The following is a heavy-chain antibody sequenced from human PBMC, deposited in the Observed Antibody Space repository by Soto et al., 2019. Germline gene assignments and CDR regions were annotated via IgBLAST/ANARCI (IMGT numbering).Heavy chain of an antibody. J-gene: IGHJ6*02. D-gene: IGHD3-9*01. V-gene: IGHV4-59*01. CDR1: GASITQYY. CDR2: VSSTGST. Sequence: PSETLSRSCTVSGASITQYYWNWIRQSPGKGLEWIVSVSSTGSTVYNPSLTSRVTISVDTSKNQFSLKLSSVTAADTAVYYCARDFPYYDILTGYGMDVWGQGTTVTVSS. CDR3: ARDFPYYDILTGYGMDV.